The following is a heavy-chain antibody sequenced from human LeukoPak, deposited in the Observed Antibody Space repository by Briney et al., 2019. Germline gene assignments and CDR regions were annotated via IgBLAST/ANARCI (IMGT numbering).Heavy chain of an antibody. CDR2: IKSDGSST. V-gene: IGHV3-74*01. J-gene: IGHJ4*02. Sequence: GGSLRLSCVASGFTFSSYWMYWVRQAPGKGLGWVSRIKSDGSSTTYADSVKGRFTISRDNAKNTLSLQMYSLRAEDTAVYYCASAYASSLDYWGQGTLVTVSS. D-gene: IGHD2-2*01. CDR1: GFTFSSYW. CDR3: ASAYASSLDY.